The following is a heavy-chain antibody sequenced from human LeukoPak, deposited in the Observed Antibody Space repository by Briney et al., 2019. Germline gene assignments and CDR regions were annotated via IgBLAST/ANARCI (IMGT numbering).Heavy chain of an antibody. V-gene: IGHV4-39*01. CDR1: GGSISSSSYY. Sequence: SETLSLTCTVSGGSISSSSYYWGWIRQPPGKGLEWIGSIYYSGSTYYNPSLKSRVTISVDTSKNQFSLKLSSVTAADTAVYYCASYSSSSGLVDYWGQGTLVTVSS. CDR3: ASYSSSSGLVDY. CDR2: IYYSGST. J-gene: IGHJ4*02. D-gene: IGHD6-6*01.